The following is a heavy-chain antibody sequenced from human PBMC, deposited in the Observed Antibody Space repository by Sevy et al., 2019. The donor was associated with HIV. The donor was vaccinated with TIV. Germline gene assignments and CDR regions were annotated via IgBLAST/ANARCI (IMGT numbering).Heavy chain of an antibody. CDR3: ARTVEMATISAFDI. CDR1: GFTFSSYS. Sequence: GGSLRLSCAASGFTFSSYSMNWVRQAPGKGLEWVSSISSSSSYIYYADSVKGRFTISRDNAKNSLYLQMNSLRAEDTAVYYCARTVEMATISAFDIWGQGTMVTVS. D-gene: IGHD5-12*01. V-gene: IGHV3-21*01. CDR2: ISSSSSYI. J-gene: IGHJ3*02.